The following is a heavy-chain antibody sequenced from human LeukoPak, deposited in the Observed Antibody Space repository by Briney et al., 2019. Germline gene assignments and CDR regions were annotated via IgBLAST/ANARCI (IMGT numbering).Heavy chain of an antibody. J-gene: IGHJ4*02. D-gene: IGHD5-18*01. V-gene: IGHV4-34*01. CDR1: GGSISSYY. CDR3: ARGRIQLWPYRGGFNY. CDR2: INHSGST. Sequence: KPSETLSLTCTVSGGSISSYYWSWIRQPPGKGLEWIGEINHSGSTNYNPSLKSRVTISVDTSKNQFSLKLSSVTAADTAVYYCARGRIQLWPYRGGFNYWGQGTLVTVSS.